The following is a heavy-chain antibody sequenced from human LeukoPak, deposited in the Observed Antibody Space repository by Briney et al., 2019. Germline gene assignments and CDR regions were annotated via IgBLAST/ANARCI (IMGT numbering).Heavy chain of an antibody. V-gene: IGHV1-69*13. CDR3: ARDLLGRQIDY. D-gene: IGHD7-27*01. CDR1: GYTFTNYG. Sequence: SVKVSCKASGYTFTNYGISRARQAPGQGLEWMGGIIPIFGTANYAQKFQGRVTITADESTSTAYMELSSLRSEDTAVYYCARDLLGRQIDYWGQGTLVTVSS. J-gene: IGHJ4*02. CDR2: IIPIFGTA.